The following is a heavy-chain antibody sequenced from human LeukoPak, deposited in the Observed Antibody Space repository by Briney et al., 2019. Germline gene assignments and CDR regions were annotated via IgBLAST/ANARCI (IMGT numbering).Heavy chain of an antibody. J-gene: IGHJ4*02. D-gene: IGHD4-17*01. V-gene: IGHV4-34*01. CDR1: GGSFSGYY. CDR3: ARWWVYGDFFDY. Sequence: PSETLSLTCAVYGGSFSGYYWSWIRQPPGKGLEWIGEINHSGSTNYNPSLKSRVTISVDTSKNQFSLKLSSVTAADTAVYYCARWWVYGDFFDYWGQGTLVTVSS. CDR2: INHSGST.